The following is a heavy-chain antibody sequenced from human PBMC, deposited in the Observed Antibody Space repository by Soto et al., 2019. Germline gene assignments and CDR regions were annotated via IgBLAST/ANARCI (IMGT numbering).Heavy chain of an antibody. D-gene: IGHD6-19*01. J-gene: IGHJ4*02. V-gene: IGHV1-3*01. CDR2: INAGNGNT. CDR3: ARVSGWYYVGY. CDR1: GYTFTSYA. Sequence: QVQLVQSGAEVKKPGASVKVSCKASGYTFTSYAMHWVRQAPGQRLEWMGWINAGNGNTKYSQKFQGRVTMTRDTSASTAYMELSSLSSEDTAVDYCARVSGWYYVGYWGQGTLVTVSS.